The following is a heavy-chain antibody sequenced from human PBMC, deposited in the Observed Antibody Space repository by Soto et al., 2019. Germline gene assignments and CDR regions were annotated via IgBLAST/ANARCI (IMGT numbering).Heavy chain of an antibody. CDR1: GFTFSSYD. V-gene: IGHV3-13*01. CDR3: AREHWASPRNWYFDL. Sequence: EVQLVESGGGLVQPGGSLRLSCAASGFTFSSYDMHWVRQATGKGLEWVSAIGTAGDTYYPGSVKGRFTISRENAKNSLYLQMNSLRAGDTAVYYCAREHWASPRNWYFDLWGRGTLVTVSS. CDR2: IGTAGDT. J-gene: IGHJ2*01. D-gene: IGHD3-16*01.